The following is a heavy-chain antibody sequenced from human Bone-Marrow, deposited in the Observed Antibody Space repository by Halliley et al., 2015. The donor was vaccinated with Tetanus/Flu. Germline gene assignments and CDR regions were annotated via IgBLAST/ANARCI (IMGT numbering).Heavy chain of an antibody. J-gene: IGHJ4*02. CDR2: WFDGRTK. D-gene: IGHD3-22*01. V-gene: IGHV3-33*01. CDR3: ARDRHYDISAYDVEYYFDY. Sequence: WFDGRTKYYAVSVGGRFSISRDNSKDTLYLQMNSLRAEDTAVYYCARDRHYDISAYDVEYYFDYWGQGTLVTVSS.